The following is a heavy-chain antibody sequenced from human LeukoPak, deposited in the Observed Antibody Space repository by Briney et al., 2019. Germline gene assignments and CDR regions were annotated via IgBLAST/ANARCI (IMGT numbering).Heavy chain of an antibody. J-gene: IGHJ4*02. D-gene: IGHD5-18*01. Sequence: GASLRLSCAASGFTFSSYAMSWVRQAPGKGLEWVSAISGSGGSTYYADSVKGRFTISRDNSKNTLYLQMNSLRAEDTAVYYCAKDQKSGVDTAMASWGQGALVTVSS. CDR2: ISGSGGST. V-gene: IGHV3-23*01. CDR1: GFTFSSYA. CDR3: AKDQKSGVDTAMAS.